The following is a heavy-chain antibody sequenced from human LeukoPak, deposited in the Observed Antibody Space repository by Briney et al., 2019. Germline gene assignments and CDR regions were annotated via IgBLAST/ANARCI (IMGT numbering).Heavy chain of an antibody. CDR1: GFTFSSYA. Sequence: SGGSLRLSCAASGFTFSSYAMSWVRQAPGKGLEWVSAISGSGGSTYYADSVKGRFTISRDNSKNTLYLQMNSLRAEDTAVYYCAEEFSVIAARPPDAFDIWGQGTMVTVSS. CDR3: AEEFSVIAARPPDAFDI. D-gene: IGHD6-6*01. J-gene: IGHJ3*02. V-gene: IGHV3-23*01. CDR2: ISGSGGST.